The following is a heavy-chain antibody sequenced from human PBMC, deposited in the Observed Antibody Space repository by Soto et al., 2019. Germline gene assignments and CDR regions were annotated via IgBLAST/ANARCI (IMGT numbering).Heavy chain of an antibody. CDR2: ITPYNGKT. CDR1: GYTFITYG. V-gene: IGHV1-18*01. J-gene: IGHJ4*02. D-gene: IGHD2-2*01. CDR3: ARDTSHYFDH. Sequence: ASVKVSCKASGYTFITYGVTWVRQAPGQGLEWMGWITPYNGKTHYAQKFQDRVTMTTDTAATSAYMELRSLTSDDSAMYFCARDTSHYFDHWGQGILVTVSS.